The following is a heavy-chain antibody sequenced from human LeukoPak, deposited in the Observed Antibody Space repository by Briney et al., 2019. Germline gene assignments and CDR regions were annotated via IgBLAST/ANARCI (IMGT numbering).Heavy chain of an antibody. CDR1: GSTFSSYG. CDR2: IWYDGSNK. J-gene: IGHJ3*02. V-gene: IGHV3-33*01. Sequence: GRSLRLSCAASGSTFSSYGMHWVRQAPGKGLEWVAVIWYDGSNKYYADSVKGRFTISRDNSKNTLYLQMNSLRAEDTAVYYCASYVLGDAFDIWGRGTMVTVSS. CDR3: ASYVLGDAFDI. D-gene: IGHD3-3*02.